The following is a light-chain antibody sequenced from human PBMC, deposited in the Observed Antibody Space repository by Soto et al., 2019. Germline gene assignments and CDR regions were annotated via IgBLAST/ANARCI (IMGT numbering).Light chain of an antibody. V-gene: IGKV1-39*01. CDR2: AAS. CDR1: QSISSY. J-gene: IGKJ5*01. CDR3: QQNYSPPPIT. Sequence: DIQMTQSPSSLSASVGDGATITCGASQSISSYLNWYQQKPGKAPKLLXYAASSLQSGVPSRFSGSGSGTDFSLTISSLQTEDFANYYCQQNYSPPPITFGQGTRLEIK.